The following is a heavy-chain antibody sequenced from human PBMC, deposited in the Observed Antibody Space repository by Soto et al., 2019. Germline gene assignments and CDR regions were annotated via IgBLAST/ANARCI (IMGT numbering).Heavy chain of an antibody. J-gene: IGHJ4*02. CDR1: GFTFSSYA. D-gene: IGHD3-22*01. CDR2: ISGSGGST. Sequence: GGSLRLSCAASGFTFSSYAMSWVRQAPGQGLEWVSAISGSGGSTYYADSVKGRFTISRDNSKNTLYLQMNSLRAEDTAVYYCAKVARYDSSGYYYYFDYWGQGTLVTVSS. CDR3: AKVARYDSSGYYYYFDY. V-gene: IGHV3-23*01.